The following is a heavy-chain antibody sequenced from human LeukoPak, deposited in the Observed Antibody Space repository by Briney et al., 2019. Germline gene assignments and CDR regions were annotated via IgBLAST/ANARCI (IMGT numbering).Heavy chain of an antibody. CDR2: ISSSGSTI. CDR1: GFTFSDYY. CDR3: ARLYCSSTSCYTGYYYYYYMDV. Sequence: PGGSLRLSCAASGFTFSDYYMSWIRQAPGKGLEWVSYISSSGSTIYYADSVKGRFTISRDNAKNSLYLQMNSLGAEDTAVYYCARLYCSSTSCYTGYYYYYYMDVWGKGTTVTVSS. J-gene: IGHJ6*03. V-gene: IGHV3-11*04. D-gene: IGHD2-2*02.